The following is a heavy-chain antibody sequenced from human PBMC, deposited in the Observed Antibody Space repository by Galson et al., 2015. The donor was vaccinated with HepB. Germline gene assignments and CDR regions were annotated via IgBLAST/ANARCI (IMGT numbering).Heavy chain of an antibody. V-gene: IGHV1-69*06. CDR1: GGTFSSYA. Sequence: SVKVSCKASGGTFSSYAISWVRQAPGQGLEWMGGIIPIFGTANYAQKFQGRVTITADKSTSTAYMELSSLRSEDTAVYYCARLPPPIAAAGRANWFDPWGQGTLVTVSS. D-gene: IGHD6-13*01. J-gene: IGHJ5*02. CDR2: IIPIFGTA. CDR3: ARLPPPIAAAGRANWFDP.